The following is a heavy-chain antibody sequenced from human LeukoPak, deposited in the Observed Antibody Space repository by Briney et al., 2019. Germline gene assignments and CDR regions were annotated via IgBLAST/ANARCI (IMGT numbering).Heavy chain of an antibody. V-gene: IGHV3-30*02. Sequence: GGSLRLSCAASGFIFSNYGMHWVRQTPGKGLEWVAFIWYDGNNKFYADSVKGRFTISKDTSKNTLFLQMNSLRAEDTAVYHCASDMTGYNDYWGQGTLVTVSS. J-gene: IGHJ4*02. D-gene: IGHD3-9*01. CDR1: GFIFSNYG. CDR2: IWYDGNNK. CDR3: ASDMTGYNDY.